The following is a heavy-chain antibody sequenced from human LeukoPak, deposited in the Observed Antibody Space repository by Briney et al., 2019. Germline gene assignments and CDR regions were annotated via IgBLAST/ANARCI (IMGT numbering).Heavy chain of an antibody. V-gene: IGHV3-30*04. J-gene: IGHJ6*04. CDR2: MSYDGSYK. CDR3: ARANGDGSGSYYNYHYYYGMDI. Sequence: GGSLRLSCAASGFTFSSYAMDWVRQAPGKGLEWVALMSYDGSYKYYGDSVGGRFTISRDNSKNTFYLQMNSLRAEDTAVYYCARANGDGSGSYYNYHYYYGMDIWGKGTTVTVSS. CDR1: GFTFSSYA. D-gene: IGHD3-10*01.